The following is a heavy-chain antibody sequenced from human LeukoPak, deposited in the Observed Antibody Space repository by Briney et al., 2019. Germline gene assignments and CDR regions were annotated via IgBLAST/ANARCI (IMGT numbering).Heavy chain of an antibody. CDR3: ATEEGVAPQGAFDI. Sequence: GGSLRLSCAASGFTFSSYSMNWVRQAPGKGLEWVSSISSSSSSYIYYADSVKGRFTISRDNAKNSLYLQMNSLRAEDTAVYYCATEEGVAPQGAFDIWGQGTMVTVSS. J-gene: IGHJ3*02. CDR2: ISSSSSSYI. V-gene: IGHV3-21*01. CDR1: GFTFSSYS. D-gene: IGHD3-3*01.